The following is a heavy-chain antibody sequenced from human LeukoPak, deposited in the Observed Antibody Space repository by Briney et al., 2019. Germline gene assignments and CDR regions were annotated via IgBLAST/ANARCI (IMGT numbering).Heavy chain of an antibody. CDR3: ARAVVVVAATFWFDP. V-gene: IGHV4-61*01. D-gene: IGHD2-15*01. J-gene: IGHJ5*02. Sequence: SETLSLTCTVSGGSFSSGSYYWSWIRQPPGTGLEWIGYIYYSGSTNYNPSLKSRVTISVDTSKNQFSLKLSSVTAADTAVYYCARAVVVVAATFWFDPWGQGTLVTVSS. CDR2: IYYSGST. CDR1: GGSFSSGSYY.